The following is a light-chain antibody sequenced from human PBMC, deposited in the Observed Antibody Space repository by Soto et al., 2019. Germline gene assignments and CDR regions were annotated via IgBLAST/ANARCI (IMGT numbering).Light chain of an antibody. Sequence: EIVMTQSPATLSVSPGERATLSCRASQSVSSNLAWYQHKPGQAPRLLISGASTSATGIPARFSGSGSGTEFKLTISSLQSEDFAVYYCQQYNNWPITFGQGTRLEIK. J-gene: IGKJ5*01. CDR2: GAS. CDR3: QQYNNWPIT. V-gene: IGKV3-15*01. CDR1: QSVSSN.